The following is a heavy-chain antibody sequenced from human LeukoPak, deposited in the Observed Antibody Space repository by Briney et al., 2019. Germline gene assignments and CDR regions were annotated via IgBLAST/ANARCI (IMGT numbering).Heavy chain of an antibody. CDR3: ASSTGSGSYYPLFDY. Sequence: SETLSLTCTVSGGSISSGSYSWNWIRQPAGKGLEWIGRIYTSGSTNYNPSLKSRVTMSVDTSKHQFSMKLSSVTAADTAVYYCASSTGSGSYYPLFDYWGQGTLVTVSS. J-gene: IGHJ4*02. V-gene: IGHV4-61*02. CDR1: GGSISSGSYS. CDR2: IYTSGST. D-gene: IGHD3-10*01.